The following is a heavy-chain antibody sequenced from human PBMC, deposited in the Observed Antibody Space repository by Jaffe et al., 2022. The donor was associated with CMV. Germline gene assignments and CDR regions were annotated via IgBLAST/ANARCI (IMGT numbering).Heavy chain of an antibody. D-gene: IGHD3-22*01. CDR2: INPSGGST. CDR1: GYTFTSYY. CDR3: AREGFYYDSSGPFDY. V-gene: IGHV1-46*01. Sequence: QVQLVQSGAEVKKPGASVKVSCKASGYTFTSYYMHWVRQAPGQGLEWMGIINPSGGSTSYAQKFQGRVTMTRDTSTSTVYMELSSLRSEDTAVYYCAREGFYYDSSGPFDYWGQGTLVTVSS. J-gene: IGHJ4*02.